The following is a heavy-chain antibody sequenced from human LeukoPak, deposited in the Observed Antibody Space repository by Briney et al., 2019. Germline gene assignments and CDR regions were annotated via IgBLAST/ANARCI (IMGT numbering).Heavy chain of an antibody. CDR2: IYYSGST. D-gene: IGHD3-3*01. CDR1: GGSISSSSYY. Sequence: SETLSLTCTVSGGSISSSSYYWGWIRQPPGKGLEWIGSIYYSGSTYHNPSLKSRVTISVDTSKNQFSLKLSSVTAADTAFYYCAREMLNGSGYFDYWGQGALVTVSS. J-gene: IGHJ4*02. CDR3: AREMLNGSGYFDY. V-gene: IGHV4-39*07.